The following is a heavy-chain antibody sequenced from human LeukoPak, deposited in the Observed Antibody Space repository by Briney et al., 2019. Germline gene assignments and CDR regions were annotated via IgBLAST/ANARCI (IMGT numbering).Heavy chain of an antibody. D-gene: IGHD3-16*02. CDR3: LLQMTYGELSDPDF. J-gene: IGHJ4*02. V-gene: IGHV3-21*01. Sequence: VGARIRSCAASGFNLRSLAMHGVRQTQGKGLEWVSSSGTRSGTKYYADSVMGRFTISRDKAMDSVSLQINSLRAEDTAVYYCLLQMTYGELSDPDFRGQGTLVTVSS. CDR2: SGTRSGTK. CDR1: GFNLRSLA.